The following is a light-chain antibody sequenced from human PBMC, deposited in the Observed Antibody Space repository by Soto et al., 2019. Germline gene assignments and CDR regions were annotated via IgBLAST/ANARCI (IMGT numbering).Light chain of an antibody. CDR1: QSVSSN. CDR3: QHYYNWPPIT. V-gene: IGKV3-15*01. J-gene: IGKJ5*01. CDR2: DAS. Sequence: EIVMTQSPATLSVSPGERVTLSCRASQSVSSNLAWYQQTPGQAPRLLIYDASTRATGIPARFSGSGSGTEFTLTISSLQSKDFAIYYCQHYYNWPPITFGQGTRLEIK.